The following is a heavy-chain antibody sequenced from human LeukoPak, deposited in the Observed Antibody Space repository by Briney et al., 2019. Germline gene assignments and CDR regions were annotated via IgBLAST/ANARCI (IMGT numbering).Heavy chain of an antibody. D-gene: IGHD3-10*01. CDR2: IYASGST. J-gene: IGHJ4*02. V-gene: IGHV4-61*09. Sequence: SETLSLTCSVSGGSISSGYYYWTWIRQPAGKGLEYIGHIYASGSTNYNPSLKSRVTISIDTSKNQFSLKLTSMTAADTAVYYCARDSGGGSGSYYRYFDYWGQGTLVTVSS. CDR3: ARDSGGGSGSYYRYFDY. CDR1: GGSISSGYYY.